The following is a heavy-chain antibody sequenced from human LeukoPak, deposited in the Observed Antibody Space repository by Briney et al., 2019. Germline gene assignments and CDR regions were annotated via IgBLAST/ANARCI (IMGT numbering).Heavy chain of an antibody. Sequence: GALRLSCAASGFTFDDYAMHWVRQAPGKGLEWVSLISWDGGSTYYADSVKGRFTISRDNSKNSLYLQMNSLRAEDTALYYCAKDGEPSLAGLYYYYYMDVWGKGTTVTVSS. CDR3: AKDGEPSLAGLYYYYYMDV. V-gene: IGHV3-43D*03. CDR1: GFTFDDYA. J-gene: IGHJ6*03. D-gene: IGHD6-19*01. CDR2: ISWDGGST.